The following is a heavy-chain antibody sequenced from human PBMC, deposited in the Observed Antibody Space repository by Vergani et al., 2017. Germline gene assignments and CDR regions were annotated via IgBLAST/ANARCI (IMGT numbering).Heavy chain of an antibody. D-gene: IGHD1-1*01. V-gene: IGHV1-18*01. CDR3: ARVAPSNSEVTPTAFDV. CDR1: GFTFTDYG. Sequence: QAQLVESGGGVVQPGSSLRLSCAASGFTFTDYGMHWVRQAPGKGLEWVAWIRPYTGHTIYAQKFQDRVTMTADTSTNTAYMELRSLRSDDTAVYFCARVAPSNSEVTPTAFDVWGQGTMVTVSS. J-gene: IGHJ3*01. CDR2: IRPYTGHT.